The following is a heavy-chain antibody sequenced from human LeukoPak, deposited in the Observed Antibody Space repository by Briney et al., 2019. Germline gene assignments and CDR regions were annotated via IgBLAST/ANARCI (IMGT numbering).Heavy chain of an antibody. Sequence: GGSLRLSCAASGFTFSSYAMAWVRQAPGKGLEWVSAITDNGVNTYHADSVKGRFTISRDNSKDTLYLQMNSLRAEDTAVYYCAKPYGSGYSYFDSWGQGALVTVSS. D-gene: IGHD6-19*01. CDR2: ITDNGVNT. CDR1: GFTFSSYA. V-gene: IGHV3-23*01. J-gene: IGHJ4*02. CDR3: AKPYGSGYSYFDS.